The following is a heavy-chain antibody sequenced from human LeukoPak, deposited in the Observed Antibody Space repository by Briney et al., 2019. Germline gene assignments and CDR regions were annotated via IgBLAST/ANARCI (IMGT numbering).Heavy chain of an antibody. CDR2: IRSKADGGTT. V-gene: IGHV3-15*01. J-gene: IGHJ1*01. CDR1: GFSFTSAY. CDR3: TTGFFVVDQR. Sequence: GGSLRLSCTASGFSFTSAYMSWVRHAPGKGLEWVGRIRSKADGGTTDYAAPVRGRFTISRDDSNSTLYLQMNSLKTEDTAVYYCTTGFFVVDQRWGQGTLVTVSS. D-gene: IGHD2-21*01.